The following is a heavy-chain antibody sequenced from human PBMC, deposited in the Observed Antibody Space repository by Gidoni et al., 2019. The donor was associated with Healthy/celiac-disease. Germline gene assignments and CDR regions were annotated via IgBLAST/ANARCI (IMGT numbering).Heavy chain of an antibody. CDR1: GLPFSRND. V-gene: IGHV3-23*01. CDR2: ISVSGGIT. J-gene: IGHJ3*02. D-gene: IGHD6-13*01. CDR3: AKDWIAAAGGAFDI. Sequence: EVQLLESGGGLVQPGGSLRLSCAASGLPFSRNDMRWVRQAQGKWVGCVSAISVSGGITYYADSVKGRFTISRDNSKNTLYLQMNSLRAEDTAVYYCAKDWIAAAGGAFDIWGQGTMVTVSS.